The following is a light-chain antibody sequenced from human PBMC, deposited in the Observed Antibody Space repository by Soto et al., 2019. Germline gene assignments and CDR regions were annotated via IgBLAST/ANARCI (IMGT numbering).Light chain of an antibody. J-gene: IGKJ1*01. CDR3: QHRSNWPSWT. CDR2: DAS. CDR1: QSVSVY. V-gene: IGKV3-11*01. Sequence: EIVMTQSPATLSVSPGERATLSCRASQSVSVYLAWYQQKPGQAPRLLIYDASNRATGIPARFSGSGSGTDFTLTISSLETEDLAVYYCQHRSNWPSWTFGAGTKVDIK.